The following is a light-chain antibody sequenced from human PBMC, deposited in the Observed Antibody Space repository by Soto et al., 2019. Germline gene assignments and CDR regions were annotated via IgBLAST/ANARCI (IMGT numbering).Light chain of an antibody. CDR2: DAS. V-gene: IGKV1-5*01. Sequence: DIQMPQSPSTLSASVGDRVTITCRASQSISNWLAWYQQKPGKAPKLLIYDASSLESGVPSRVSGSGSGTEFTLTISSLQPDDFATYYCQQYKSYYLTFGGGTKVEIK. CDR3: QQYKSYYLT. J-gene: IGKJ4*01. CDR1: QSISNW.